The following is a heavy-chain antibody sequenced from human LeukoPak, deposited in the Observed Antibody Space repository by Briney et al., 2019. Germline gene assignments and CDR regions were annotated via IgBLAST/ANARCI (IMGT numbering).Heavy chain of an antibody. V-gene: IGHV1-2*02. CDR2: TNPSGGT. Sequence: ASVKVSCKASGNTFSGYYLHWVRQAPGQGREWMGWTNPSGGTNQAQKFQGRVTMTRDTSISTAYMEVSRLRSDDTAVYYCARRGFGSGSYLDSWGQGTLVTVSS. CDR3: ARRGFGSGSYLDS. D-gene: IGHD3-10*01. J-gene: IGHJ4*02. CDR1: GNTFSGYY.